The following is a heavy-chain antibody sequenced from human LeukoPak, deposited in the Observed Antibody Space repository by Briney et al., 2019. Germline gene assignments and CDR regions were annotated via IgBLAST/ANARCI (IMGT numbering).Heavy chain of an antibody. V-gene: IGHV1-18*01. D-gene: IGHD4-17*01. CDR3: ARDDYGDYQRY. J-gene: IGHJ4*02. CDR2: ISAYNGNT. Sequence: GASVKVSCKASGYTFSDYGIRWVRQAPRQGPEWMGWISAYNGNTNYAQKFQGRVIMTTDTSTSTAYMELRSLRFDDTAVYYCARDDYGDYQRYWGQGTLVTVSS. CDR1: GYTFSDYG.